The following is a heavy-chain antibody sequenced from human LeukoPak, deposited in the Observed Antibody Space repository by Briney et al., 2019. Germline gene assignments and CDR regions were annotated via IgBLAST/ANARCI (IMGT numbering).Heavy chain of an antibody. J-gene: IGHJ3*02. CDR2: INANTGNP. CDR3: ARHIAALTTLLPPDAFDI. V-gene: IGHV7-4-1*02. Sequence: ASVTVSCKASGYTFTSYAMNWVRQAPGQGLEWMGWINANTGNPTYAQGFTGRVVFSLDTSVSTAYLQINSLKAEDTAVYYCARHIAALTTLLPPDAFDIWGQGTMVTVSS. CDR1: GYTFTSYA. D-gene: IGHD6-6*01.